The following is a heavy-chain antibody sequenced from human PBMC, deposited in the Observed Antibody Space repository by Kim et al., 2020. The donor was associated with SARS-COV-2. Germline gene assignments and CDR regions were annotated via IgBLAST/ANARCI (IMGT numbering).Heavy chain of an antibody. Sequence: ASVKVSCKASGYTFTSYAMHWVRQAPGQRLEWMGWINAGNGNTKYSQKFQGRVTITRDTSASTAYMELSGLRSEDTAVYYCAVPIRALLGENYYYYGMDVWGQGTTVTVSS. CDR3: AVPIRALLGENYYYYGMDV. CDR2: INAGNGNT. D-gene: IGHD3-16*01. CDR1: GYTFTSYA. V-gene: IGHV1-3*01. J-gene: IGHJ6*02.